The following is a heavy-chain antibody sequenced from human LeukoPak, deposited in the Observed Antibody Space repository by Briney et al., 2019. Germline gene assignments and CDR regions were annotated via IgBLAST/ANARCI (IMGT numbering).Heavy chain of an antibody. CDR2: VNSNSGGT. CDR3: ARESHGDFLY. V-gene: IGHV1-2*02. CDR1: GYTFTDYY. J-gene: IGHJ4*02. D-gene: IGHD4-17*01. Sequence: ASVKVSCKASGYTFTDYYTHWVRQAPGQGLEWMGWVNSNSGGTNYAQKFQGRVAMTRDTSINTAYMELSRLTFDDTAVYYCARESHGDFLYWGQGTLVTVSS.